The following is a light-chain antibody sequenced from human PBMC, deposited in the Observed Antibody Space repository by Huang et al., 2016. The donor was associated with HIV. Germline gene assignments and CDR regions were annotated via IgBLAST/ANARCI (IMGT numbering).Light chain of an antibody. V-gene: IGKV1D-13*01. Sequence: AIQLTQSPSSLSASVGDRVTITCRASRGLSSGLAWYQQKPGKAPKLLIFDASSLESGVPSRVSGSGSGTDFTLTISSLQPEDFATYYCQQFNNYLTFGQGTRLEIQ. J-gene: IGKJ5*01. CDR3: QQFNNYLT. CDR1: RGLSSG. CDR2: DAS.